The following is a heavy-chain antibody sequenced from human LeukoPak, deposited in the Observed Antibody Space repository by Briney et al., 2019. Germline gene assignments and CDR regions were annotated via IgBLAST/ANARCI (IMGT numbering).Heavy chain of an antibody. CDR1: GYSFTSYW. V-gene: IGHV5-51*01. D-gene: IGHD3-16*01. CDR2: IYPGDSDT. Sequence: GESLKISCTGSGYSFTSYWIGWVRQMPGKGLEWMGIIYPGDSDTRYSPSFQGQVTISADKSISTAYLQWSSLKASDTAMYYCARTQTRTSLPTDYWGQGTLFTVSS. CDR3: ARTQTRTSLPTDY. J-gene: IGHJ4*02.